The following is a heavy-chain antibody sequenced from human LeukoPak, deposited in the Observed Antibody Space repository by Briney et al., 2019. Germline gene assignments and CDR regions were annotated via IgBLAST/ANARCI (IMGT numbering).Heavy chain of an antibody. V-gene: IGHV3-7*03. CDR3: AKVKGGGRYYYYYMDV. J-gene: IGHJ6*03. CDR1: EFIFSTYW. Sequence: GGSLRLSCAASEFIFSTYWMSWVRQAPGKGLEWVANIKQDGSEKYYVDSVKGRFTISRDNAKNSLYLQMNSLRAEDTAVYYCAKVKGGGRYYYYYMDVWGKGTTVAVSS. CDR2: IKQDGSEK. D-gene: IGHD1-26*01.